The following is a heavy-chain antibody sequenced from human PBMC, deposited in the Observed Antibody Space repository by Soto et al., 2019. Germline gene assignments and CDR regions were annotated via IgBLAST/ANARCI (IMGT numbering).Heavy chain of an antibody. Sequence: GGSLRLSCVGSGFTFSTYSINWVRQAPGKGLEWVSSISSRSDIYYADSVKGRFTISRDDAKNSVSLQMNSLRAEDTAVYYCAREYTAWPLAYGLDVWGQGTTVTVSS. CDR1: GFTFSTYS. D-gene: IGHD2-2*02. J-gene: IGHJ6*02. CDR3: AREYTAWPLAYGLDV. V-gene: IGHV3-21*01. CDR2: ISSRSDI.